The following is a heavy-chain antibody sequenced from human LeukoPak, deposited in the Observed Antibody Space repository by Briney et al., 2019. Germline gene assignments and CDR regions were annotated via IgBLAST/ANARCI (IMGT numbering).Heavy chain of an antibody. Sequence: SETLSLTCTVSGGSISSSTYYWSWIRQSPGKGLEWIGYIYYSGSTNYNPSLKSRVTISVDTSKNQFSLKLSSVTAVDTAVYYCARGPVGGATYYDGDAFDIWGQGTMVTVSS. CDR3: ARGPVGGATYYDGDAFDI. CDR2: IYYSGST. V-gene: IGHV4-61*01. D-gene: IGHD1-26*01. J-gene: IGHJ3*02. CDR1: GGSISSSTYY.